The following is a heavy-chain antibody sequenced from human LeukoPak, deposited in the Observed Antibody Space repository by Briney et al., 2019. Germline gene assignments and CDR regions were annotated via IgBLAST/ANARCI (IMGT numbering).Heavy chain of an antibody. J-gene: IGHJ5*02. CDR1: GFTFSSYA. Sequence: GGSLRLSCAASGFTFSSYAMHWVRQAPGKGLEWVAVISYDGSNKYYADSVKGRFTISRDNSKNTLYLQMNSLRAEDTAVYYCASLSIAAALFDPWGQGTLVTVSS. D-gene: IGHD6-6*01. CDR3: ASLSIAAALFDP. V-gene: IGHV3-30*04. CDR2: ISYDGSNK.